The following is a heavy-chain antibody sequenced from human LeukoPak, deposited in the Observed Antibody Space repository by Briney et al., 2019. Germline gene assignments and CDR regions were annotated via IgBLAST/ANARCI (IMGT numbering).Heavy chain of an antibody. D-gene: IGHD2-2*01. CDR1: GYTFTSYG. J-gene: IGHJ6*02. CDR3: ARGAVVPATYYYGMDV. V-gene: IGHV1-69*04. CDR2: IIPILGIA. Sequence: ASVKVSCKASGYTFTSYGISWVRQAPGQGLGWMGRIIPILGIANYAQKFQGRVTITADKSTSTAYMELSSLRSEDTAVYYCARGAVVPATYYYGMDVWGQGTTVTVSS.